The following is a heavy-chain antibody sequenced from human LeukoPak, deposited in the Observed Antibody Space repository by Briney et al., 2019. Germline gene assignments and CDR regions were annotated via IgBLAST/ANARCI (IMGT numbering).Heavy chain of an antibody. J-gene: IGHJ4*02. CDR1: GFTFGDYA. V-gene: IGHV3-49*03. Sequence: GGSLRLSCTASGFTFGDYAMSWFRQAPGKGLEWVGFIRSKAYGGTTEYAASVKGRFTISRDDSKSIAYLQMNSLKTEDTAVYYCTSGTTYYYDSSGYPLDYWGQGTLVTVSS. D-gene: IGHD3-22*01. CDR2: IRSKAYGGTT. CDR3: TSGTTYYYDSSGYPLDY.